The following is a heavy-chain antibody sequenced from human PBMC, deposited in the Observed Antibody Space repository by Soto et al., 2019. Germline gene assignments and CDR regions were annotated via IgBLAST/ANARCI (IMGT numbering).Heavy chain of an antibody. D-gene: IGHD5-18*01. CDR2: VSSAGSTK. Sequence: QVQLVESGGGVVQPERSLRLSCAASGFIFSNYGMNWVRQAPGKGLEWVAVVSSAGSTKYYADSVKGRFTISRDNSKNTVFLQMNSLRAEDTAVYYCAKDLGYSYGGFFDYWGQGTLVTVSS. V-gene: IGHV3-30*18. J-gene: IGHJ4*02. CDR3: AKDLGYSYGGFFDY. CDR1: GFIFSNYG.